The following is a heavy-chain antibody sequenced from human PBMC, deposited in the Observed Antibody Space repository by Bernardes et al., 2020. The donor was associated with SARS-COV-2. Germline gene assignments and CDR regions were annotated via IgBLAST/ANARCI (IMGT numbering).Heavy chain of an antibody. CDR1: GGTFGTYS. Sequence: SVKVSCMTSGGTFGTYSTSWLRQAPGQGLEWMGGIIPVFGTANYAQRFQGRVTITADESTSTAYMELGSLRVEDTAVYFCAREEVATTHFDYWGQGTLVIVSS. CDR2: IIPVFGTA. CDR3: AREEVATTHFDY. J-gene: IGHJ4*02. D-gene: IGHD5-12*01. V-gene: IGHV1-69*13.